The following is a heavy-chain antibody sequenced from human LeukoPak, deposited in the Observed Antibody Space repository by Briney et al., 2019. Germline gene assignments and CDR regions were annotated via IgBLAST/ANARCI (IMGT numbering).Heavy chain of an antibody. Sequence: SETLSLTCTVSGGSISSSSYYWGWSRQPPGKGLEWIGSIYYSGSTYYNPSLKSRVTISVDTSRNQFSLKLSSVTAADTAAYYCARRTEYCSSTSCYKGMDVWGQGTTVTVSS. CDR1: GGSISSSSYY. CDR3: ARRTEYCSSTSCYKGMDV. CDR2: IYYSGST. V-gene: IGHV4-39*01. D-gene: IGHD2-2*02. J-gene: IGHJ6*02.